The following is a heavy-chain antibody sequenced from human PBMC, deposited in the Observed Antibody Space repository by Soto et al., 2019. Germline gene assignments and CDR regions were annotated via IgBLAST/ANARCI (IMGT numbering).Heavy chain of an antibody. V-gene: IGHV3-23*01. J-gene: IGHJ4*02. CDR2: ISGSGGST. CDR3: AKTQDIVVVVAANSDY. Sequence: AGGSLRLSCAASGFTFSSYAMSWVRQAPGEGLEWVSAISGSGGSTYYADSVKGRFTISRDNSKNTLYLQMNSLRAEDTAVYYCAKTQDIVVVVAANSDYWGQGTLVTVSS. CDR1: GFTFSSYA. D-gene: IGHD2-15*01.